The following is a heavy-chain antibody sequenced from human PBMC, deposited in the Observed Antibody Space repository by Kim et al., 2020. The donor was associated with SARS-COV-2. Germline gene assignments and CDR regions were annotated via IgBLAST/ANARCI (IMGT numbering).Heavy chain of an antibody. D-gene: IGHD3-9*01. CDR3: ESQEGTGYCPVY. Sequence: SETLSLTCAVYGGSFSGYYWSWIRQPPGKGLEWIGEINHSGSANYNPSLKSRVTISVDTSKNQFSLKLSSVTAADTAVFYYESQEGTGYCPVYWGQGTL. CDR1: GGSFSGYY. CDR2: INHSGSA. V-gene: IGHV4-34*01. J-gene: IGHJ1*01.